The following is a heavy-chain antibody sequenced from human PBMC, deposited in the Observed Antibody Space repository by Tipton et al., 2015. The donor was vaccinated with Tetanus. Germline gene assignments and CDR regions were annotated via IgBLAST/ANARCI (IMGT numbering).Heavy chain of an antibody. Sequence: SLRLSCAASQFTFRAYWMDWVRQAPGKGLEWVANIHPDGSEMNYVDSVKGRFTISRDNAETSLYLQMNNLRVEDTAVYYCARRARQFPASIDYWGQGTLVTVSS. V-gene: IGHV3-7*01. J-gene: IGHJ4*02. CDR3: ARRARQFPASIDY. D-gene: IGHD5-24*01. CDR2: IHPDGSEM. CDR1: QFTFRAYW.